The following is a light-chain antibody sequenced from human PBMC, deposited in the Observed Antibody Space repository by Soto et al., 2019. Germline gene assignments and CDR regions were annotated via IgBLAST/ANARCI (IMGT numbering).Light chain of an antibody. CDR3: QQYGSSLLT. V-gene: IGKV3-20*01. CDR2: GAS. CDR1: QSVSSSY. J-gene: IGKJ4*01. Sequence: EIVLTQSPGTLSLSPGERATLSCRASQSVSSSYLAWYQQKHGQPPRLLIYGASSRATGIPDRFSGSGSGTDFTLTISRLEPEDFAVYYCQQYGSSLLTFGGGTKVEIK.